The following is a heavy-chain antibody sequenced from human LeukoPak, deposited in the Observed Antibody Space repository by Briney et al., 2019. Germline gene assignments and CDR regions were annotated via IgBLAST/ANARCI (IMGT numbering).Heavy chain of an antibody. D-gene: IGHD2-2*01. V-gene: IGHV1-69*05. CDR1: GGTFSSYA. Sequence: SVKVSCKASGGTFSSYAISWVRQAPGQGLEWMGGIIPIFGTANYAQKFQGRVTITTDESTSTAYMEQSSLRSEDTAVYYCAVGLGYCSSTSCYPVFDYWGQGTLVTVSS. CDR2: IIPIFGTA. J-gene: IGHJ4*02. CDR3: AVGLGYCSSTSCYPVFDY.